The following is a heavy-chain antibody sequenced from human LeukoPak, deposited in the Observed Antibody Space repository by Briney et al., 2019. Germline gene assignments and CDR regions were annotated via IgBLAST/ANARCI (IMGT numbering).Heavy chain of an antibody. Sequence: ASAKVSRKPSGYTFTGYHTHWVPHAPERGAECVGRLYPSRGDKIYAQRVQGRVTMTRDTYRSTAHMEMSRLRSDDTAVCYCARGDCSVSGCHGGTWFDPWGQGTLVTVSS. CDR2: LYPSRGDK. D-gene: IGHD2-15*01. CDR1: GYTFTGYH. CDR3: ARGDCSVSGCHGGTWFDP. V-gene: IGHV1-2*06. J-gene: IGHJ5*02.